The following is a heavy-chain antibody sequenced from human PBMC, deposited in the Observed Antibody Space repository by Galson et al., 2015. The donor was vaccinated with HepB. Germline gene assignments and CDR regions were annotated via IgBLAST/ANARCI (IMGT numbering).Heavy chain of an antibody. CDR3: AKEEVPNDY. V-gene: IGHV3-23*01. D-gene: IGHD4/OR15-4a*01. Sequence: SLRLSCAVSGFSFSNSAMTWVRQAPGRGLEWISGISISGRNTYYADSVKGRFTISRDNSKNTVFLQMNSLRAEDTAVYYYAKEEVPNDYWGQGTLVTVSS. J-gene: IGHJ4*02. CDR2: ISISGRNT. CDR1: GFSFSNSA.